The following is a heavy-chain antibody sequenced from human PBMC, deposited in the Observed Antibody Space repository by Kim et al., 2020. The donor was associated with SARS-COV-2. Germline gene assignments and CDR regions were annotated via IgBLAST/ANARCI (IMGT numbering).Heavy chain of an antibody. Sequence: ASVKVSCKASGYTFTSYDINWVRQATGQGLEWMGWMNPKSGNTGYAQKFQGRVTMTRNTSISTAYMELSSLRSEDTAVYYCARGVEVAGTLFDPWGQGTLVTVSS. CDR2: MNPKSGNT. J-gene: IGHJ5*02. CDR3: ARGVEVAGTLFDP. D-gene: IGHD6-19*01. CDR1: GYTFTSYD. V-gene: IGHV1-8*01.